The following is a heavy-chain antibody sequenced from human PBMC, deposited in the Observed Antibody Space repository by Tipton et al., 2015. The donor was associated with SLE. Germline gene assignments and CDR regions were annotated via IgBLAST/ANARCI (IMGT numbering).Heavy chain of an antibody. CDR1: GGSISSGSYY. CDR3: ARVGSSHYYYYYYLDV. D-gene: IGHD6-6*01. Sequence: TLSLTCTVSGGSISSGSYYWSWIRQPAGKGLEWIGYIYTSGSTNYNPSLKSRVTISVDRSKNHFSLKLSSVTAADTAVYYCARVGSSHYYYYYYLDVWGKGTTVTVSS. CDR2: IYTSGST. V-gene: IGHV4-61*09. J-gene: IGHJ6*03.